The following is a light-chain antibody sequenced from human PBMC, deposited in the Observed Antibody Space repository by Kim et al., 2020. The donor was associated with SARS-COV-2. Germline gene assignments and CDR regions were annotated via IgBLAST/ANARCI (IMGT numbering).Light chain of an antibody. V-gene: IGLV2-14*03. CDR1: SSDVGGYNY. CDR3: SSYTSSSTLHV. CDR2: DVS. Sequence: QSIPISCTGTSSDVGGYNYVSWYQHHPGKAPKLMIYDVSNRPSGVSNRFSGSKSGNTASLTISGLQAEDEADYYCSSYTSSSTLHVFGTGTKVTVL. J-gene: IGLJ1*01.